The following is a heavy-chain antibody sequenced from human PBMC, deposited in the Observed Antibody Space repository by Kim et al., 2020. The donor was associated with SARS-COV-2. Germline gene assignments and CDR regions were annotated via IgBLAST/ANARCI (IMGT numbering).Heavy chain of an antibody. J-gene: IGHJ6*02. D-gene: IGHD3-22*01. CDR1: GFTFSSYA. V-gene: IGHV3-23*03. CDR2: IYSGGSST. CDR3: AKERGTTMIVGDWYGMDV. Sequence: GGSLRLSCAASGFTFSSYAMSWVRQAPGKGLEWVSVIYSGGSSTYYADSVKGRFTISRDNSKNTLYLQMNSLRAEDTAVYYCAKERGTTMIVGDWYGMDVWGQGTTVTVSS.